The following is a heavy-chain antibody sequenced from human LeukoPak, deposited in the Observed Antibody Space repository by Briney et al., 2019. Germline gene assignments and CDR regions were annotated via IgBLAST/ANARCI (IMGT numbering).Heavy chain of an antibody. CDR1: GFTFSSYS. D-gene: IGHD6-19*01. V-gene: IGHV3-21*01. CDR2: ISSSSSYI. CDR3: ARDTEIAVAGTDYYGMDV. J-gene: IGHJ6*02. Sequence: GGSLRLSCAASGFTFSSYSMNWVRQAPGKGLEWVSSISSSSSYIYYADSVKGRFTISRDNAKNSLYLQMNSPRAEDTAVYYCARDTEIAVAGTDYYGMDVWGQGTTVTVSS.